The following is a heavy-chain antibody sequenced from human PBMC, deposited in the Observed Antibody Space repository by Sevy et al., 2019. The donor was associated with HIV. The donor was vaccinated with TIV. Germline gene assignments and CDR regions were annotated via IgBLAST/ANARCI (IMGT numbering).Heavy chain of an antibody. CDR1: GYSFTTYR. J-gene: IGHJ4*02. D-gene: IGHD2-15*01. V-gene: IGHV1-18*01. CDR2: ISPHNGDT. CDR3: ARAYCSGGSCYSLAY. Sequence: ASVKVSCKASGYSFTTYRITWLRQAPGQGLEWMGGISPHNGDTNYVQNLQGRVTMITDTSTSTAYMELRSLRSDHTAVYYCARAYCSGGSCYSLAYWGQGTRVTVSS.